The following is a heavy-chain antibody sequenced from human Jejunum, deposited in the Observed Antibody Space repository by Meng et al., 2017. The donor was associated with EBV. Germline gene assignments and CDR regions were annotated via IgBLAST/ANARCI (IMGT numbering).Heavy chain of an antibody. Sequence: VHLVHSEPEVTQPVASGQVSCKASGYDFINSGISWVRQAPGQGLEWMGWISVYRGNTNYAQRFQDRVTLTTNTSTSTVYMELRSLTSDDTAVYYCARDRSNSDYWGQGTLVTVSS. J-gene: IGHJ4*02. CDR1: GYDFINSG. CDR3: ARDRSNSDY. D-gene: IGHD5-24*01. CDR2: ISVYRGNT. V-gene: IGHV1-18*01.